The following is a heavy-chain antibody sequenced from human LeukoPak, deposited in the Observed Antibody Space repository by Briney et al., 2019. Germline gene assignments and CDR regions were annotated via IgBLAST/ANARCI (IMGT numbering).Heavy chain of an antibody. CDR3: ARDRNTEAARPGLSAFDI. CDR1: GYTFTSYD. V-gene: IGHV1-8*03. Sequence: ASVKVSCKASGYTFTSYDINWVRQATGQGLEWMGWMNPNSGNTGYAQKFQGRVTITRNTSISTAYMELSSLRSEDTAVYYCARDRNTEAARPGLSAFDIWGQGTMVTVSS. CDR2: MNPNSGNT. J-gene: IGHJ3*02. D-gene: IGHD6-6*01.